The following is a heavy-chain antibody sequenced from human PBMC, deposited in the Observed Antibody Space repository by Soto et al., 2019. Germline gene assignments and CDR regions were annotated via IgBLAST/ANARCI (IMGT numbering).Heavy chain of an antibody. D-gene: IGHD5-12*01. J-gene: IGHJ4*02. Sequence: QVQLQESGPGLVKPSQTLSLTCSVSGASISRGHYYWSWIRQLPGKGLEWIGYIYTSGTTFYNPSLKSRVTISIDTSKNRFSLNLTSVTAADTALYYCAREVVAITNFIDYLGQGTLVTVSS. V-gene: IGHV4-31*02. CDR3: AREVVAITNFIDY. CDR2: IYTSGTT. CDR1: GASISRGHYY.